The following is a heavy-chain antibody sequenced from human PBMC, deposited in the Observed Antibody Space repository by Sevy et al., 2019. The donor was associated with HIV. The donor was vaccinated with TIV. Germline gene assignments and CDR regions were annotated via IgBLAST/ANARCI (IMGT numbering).Heavy chain of an antibody. V-gene: IGHV4-34*01. CDR3: AKLGYCSGGSCYSPYYYGMDV. CDR1: GGSFSGYY. J-gene: IGHJ6*02. D-gene: IGHD2-15*01. Sequence: SETLSLTCAVYGGSFSGYYWSWIRQPPGKGLEWIGEINHSGSTNYNPSLKSRVTISVDTSKNQFSLKLSSVTAAETAVYYCAKLGYCSGGSCYSPYYYGMDVWGQGTTVTVSS. CDR2: INHSGST.